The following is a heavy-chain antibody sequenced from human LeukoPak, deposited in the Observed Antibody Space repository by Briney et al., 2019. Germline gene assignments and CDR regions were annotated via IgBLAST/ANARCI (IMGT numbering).Heavy chain of an antibody. Sequence: ASVKVSCKASGYTFTSYYMHLVRQAPGQGLEWMGIINPSGGSTSYAQKFQGRVTMTRDTSTSTVYMELSSLRSEDTAVYYCARDLRIAVADDAFDIWGQGTMVTVSS. CDR2: INPSGGST. CDR3: ARDLRIAVADDAFDI. CDR1: GYTFTSYY. D-gene: IGHD6-19*01. J-gene: IGHJ3*02. V-gene: IGHV1-46*01.